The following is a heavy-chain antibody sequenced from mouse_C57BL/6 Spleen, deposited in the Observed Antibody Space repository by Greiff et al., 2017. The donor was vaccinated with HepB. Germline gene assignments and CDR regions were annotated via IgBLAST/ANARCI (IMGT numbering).Heavy chain of an antibody. Sequence: QVQLQQSGPGLVQPSQSLSITCTVSGFSLTSYVVHWVRQSPGKCLEWLGVIWRGGSTDYNTAFISRLSISKDNSKSQVFFKMNSLQADDTAIYYCARGGVEGAMDYWGQGTSVTVSS. D-gene: IGHD1-1*01. CDR3: ARGGVEGAMDY. CDR2: IWRGGST. CDR1: GFSLTSYV. J-gene: IGHJ4*01. V-gene: IGHV2-2*01.